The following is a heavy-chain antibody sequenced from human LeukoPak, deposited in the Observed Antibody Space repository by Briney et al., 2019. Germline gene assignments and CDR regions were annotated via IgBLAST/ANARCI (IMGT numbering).Heavy chain of an antibody. CDR1: ALIFSGYS. CDR2: ISGSGGST. CDR3: ARDPTTYYYGSGSSYYFDY. V-gene: IGHV3-23*01. Sequence: PGGSQRLSCAASALIFSGYSMSWVRQAPGKGLEWVSGISGSGGSTFFADSVKGLFTVSRDNSKNTLYLQMNSLRAEDTAVSYCARDPTTYYYGSGSSYYFDYWGQGTLVTVSS. J-gene: IGHJ4*02. D-gene: IGHD3-10*01.